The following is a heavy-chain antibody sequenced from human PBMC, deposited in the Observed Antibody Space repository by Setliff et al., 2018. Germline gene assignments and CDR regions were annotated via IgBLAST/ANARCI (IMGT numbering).Heavy chain of an antibody. CDR3: ARSPANGGHDAFDI. Sequence: PGGSLRLSCIASGFTFSTYSMHWVRQAPGKGLEWVSSISPSSIYIYYADSVKGRFTISRDNAKNSLYLQMNSLGAEDTAVYYCARSPANGGHDAFDIWGQGTMVTVSS. CDR2: ISPSSIYI. V-gene: IGHV3-21*01. J-gene: IGHJ3*02. D-gene: IGHD6-25*01. CDR1: GFTFSTYS.